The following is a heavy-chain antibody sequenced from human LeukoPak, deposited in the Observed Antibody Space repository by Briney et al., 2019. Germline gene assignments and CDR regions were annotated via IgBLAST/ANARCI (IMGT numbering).Heavy chain of an antibody. CDR1: GFTFSSYW. V-gene: IGHV3-23*01. Sequence: GGSLRLSCAASGFTFSSYWMSWVRQAPGKGLEWVSSISSSGSSTYYADSVKGRFTISRDNSKNTLSLQMNSLRADDTAVYYCAKDRPCTTCSPSDYWGQGTLVTVSS. CDR2: ISSSGSST. D-gene: IGHD2-2*01. J-gene: IGHJ4*02. CDR3: AKDRPCTTCSPSDY.